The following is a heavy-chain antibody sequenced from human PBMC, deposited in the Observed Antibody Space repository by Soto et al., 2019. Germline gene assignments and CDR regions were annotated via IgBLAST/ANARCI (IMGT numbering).Heavy chain of an antibody. D-gene: IGHD1-26*01. Sequence: EVQLVESGGGLVQPGGSLRLSCAASGFTFSNYWMHWVRQAPGKGLVWVSRIKSDVSTTSYADPVKGRFTISRDNAKNTLYLQMNSLRAEDTAVYYCARGGWGAYYFDYWGQGTLVTVSS. CDR2: IKSDVSTT. V-gene: IGHV3-74*01. J-gene: IGHJ4*02. CDR3: ARGGWGAYYFDY. CDR1: GFTFSNYW.